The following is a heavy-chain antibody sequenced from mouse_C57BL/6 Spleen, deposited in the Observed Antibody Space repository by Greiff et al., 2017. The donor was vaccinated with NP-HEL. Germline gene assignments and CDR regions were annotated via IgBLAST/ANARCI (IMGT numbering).Heavy chain of an antibody. D-gene: IGHD4-1*01. CDR3: ARSALTGTVDY. CDR1: GYTFTSYW. Sequence: QVHVKQPGAELVMPGASVKLSCKASGYTFTSYWMHWVKQRPGQGLEWIGEIDPSDSYTNYNQKFKGKSTLTVDKSSSTAYMQLSSLTSEDSAVYYCARSALTGTVDYWGQGTTLTVSS. CDR2: IDPSDSYT. V-gene: IGHV1-69*01. J-gene: IGHJ2*01.